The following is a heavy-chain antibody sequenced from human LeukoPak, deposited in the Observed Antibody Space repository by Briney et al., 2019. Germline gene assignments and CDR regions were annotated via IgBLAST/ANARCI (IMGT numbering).Heavy chain of an antibody. J-gene: IGHJ4*02. Sequence: ASVKVSCKASGYTFTSYGINWVRQAPGQGLEWMGWISVYNGITNYAQILQGRVTMTADRSTSTAYVELRSLRSDDTAVYYCARGPPVFTVSRGDYWGQGTLVTVSS. CDR1: GYTFTSYG. V-gene: IGHV1-18*01. CDR3: ARGPPVFTVSRGDY. CDR2: ISVYNGIT. D-gene: IGHD4-17*01.